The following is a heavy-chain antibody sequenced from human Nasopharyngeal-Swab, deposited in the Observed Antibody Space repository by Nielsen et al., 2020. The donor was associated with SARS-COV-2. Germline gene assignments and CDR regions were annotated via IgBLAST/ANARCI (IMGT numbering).Heavy chain of an antibody. J-gene: IGHJ4*02. D-gene: IGHD5-24*01. Sequence: GGYLRLSCAASGFTFSSYAMSWVRQAPGKGLEWVSAISGSGGSTYYADSVKGRFTISRDNSKNTLYLQMNSLRAEDTAVYYCAQTSIGMATIRGVLPYWGQGTLVTVSS. V-gene: IGHV3-23*01. CDR3: AQTSIGMATIRGVLPY. CDR1: GFTFSSYA. CDR2: ISGSGGST.